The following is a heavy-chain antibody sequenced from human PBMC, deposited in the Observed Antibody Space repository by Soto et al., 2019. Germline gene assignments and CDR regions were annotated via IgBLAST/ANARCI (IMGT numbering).Heavy chain of an antibody. V-gene: IGHV3-23*01. J-gene: IGHJ4*02. CDR3: AKEGLEFDWLSHFDY. CDR2: ISGSGGST. D-gene: IGHD3-9*01. CDR1: GFTFSSYA. Sequence: GGSLRLSCAASGFTFSSYAMIWVRQAPGKGLEWVSAISGSGGSTYYADSVKGRFTISRDNSKNTLYLQMNSLRAEDTAVYYCAKEGLEFDWLSHFDYWGQGTLVTVSS.